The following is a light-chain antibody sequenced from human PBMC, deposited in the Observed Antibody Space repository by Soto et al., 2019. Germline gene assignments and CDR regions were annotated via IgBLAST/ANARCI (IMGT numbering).Light chain of an antibody. CDR3: CAYAGDSAPFV. CDR2: EGS. J-gene: IGLJ1*01. V-gene: IGLV2-23*01. Sequence: QSVLTQPASVSGSPGQSITISCTGISSDVGTYNLVSWYQQSPGKAPKLMIFEGSKRPSGVSNRFSGFTSGNTASLTISGLQAEDEADYYCCAYAGDSAPFVFGPGTKVTVL. CDR1: SSDVGTYNL.